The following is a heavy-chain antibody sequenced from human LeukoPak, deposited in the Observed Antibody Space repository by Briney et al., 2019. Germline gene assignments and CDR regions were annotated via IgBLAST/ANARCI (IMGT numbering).Heavy chain of an antibody. Sequence: EGSLPLSCAASGFTVSSNYMSWVRQAPGKGLEWVSVIYSGGSTYYADSVKGRFTISRDNSKNTLYLQMNSLRAGDTAVYYCARDSPYYYGSGRGMDVWGQGTTVLVTS. J-gene: IGHJ6*02. CDR1: GFTVSSNY. D-gene: IGHD3-10*01. CDR2: IYSGGST. V-gene: IGHV3-66*01. CDR3: ARDSPYYYGSGRGMDV.